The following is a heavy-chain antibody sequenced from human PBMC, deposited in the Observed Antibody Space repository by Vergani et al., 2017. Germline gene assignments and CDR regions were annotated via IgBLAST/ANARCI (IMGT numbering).Heavy chain of an antibody. CDR3: AREPPLTGGFDY. CDR2: ISPDGFST. D-gene: IGHD3-9*01. J-gene: IGHJ4*02. CDR1: GYSFTAYY. V-gene: IGHV1-46*03. Sequence: QVQLVQSGAEVGTPGASVKISCKASGYSFTAYYIHCVRQAPEQGLEWVGVISPDGFSTFYAQKVQGRVTITRDTSTSTVYVEVTSLRSDDTAVYYCAREPPLTGGFDYWGQGTLVTVSS.